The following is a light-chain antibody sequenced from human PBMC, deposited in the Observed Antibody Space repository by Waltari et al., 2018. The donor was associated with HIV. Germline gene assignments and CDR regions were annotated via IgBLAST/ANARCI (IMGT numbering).Light chain of an antibody. CDR2: DKN. CDR1: SLRNYS. CDR3: ASRDNNGKRVL. Sequence: SSELTQDPIVSVTLGQTVTITCQGDSLRNYSARWHQLKPGQAPILVIYDKNTRPSGIPDRFSGSTSGNTASLTITGSQAEDEADYFCASRDNNGKRVLFGGGTKLTVL. V-gene: IGLV3-19*01. J-gene: IGLJ3*02.